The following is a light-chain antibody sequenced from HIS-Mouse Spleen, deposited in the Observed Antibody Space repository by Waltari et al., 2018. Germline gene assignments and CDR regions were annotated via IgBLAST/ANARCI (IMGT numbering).Light chain of an antibody. Sequence: EIVLTPSPATMSLSPGEIATLPCPASQRVSSHLVWCQQKPDQAPRLLIYGATNRATGIPARFSGSGSGTDFTRTIRCLEPEDFAVYYCQQRTNWLTFGRGTKVEFK. CDR3: QQRTNWLT. CDR2: GAT. V-gene: IGKV3-11*01. CDR1: QRVSSH. J-gene: IGKJ4*01.